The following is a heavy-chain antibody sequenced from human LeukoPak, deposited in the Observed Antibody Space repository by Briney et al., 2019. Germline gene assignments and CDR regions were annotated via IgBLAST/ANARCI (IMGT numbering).Heavy chain of an antibody. D-gene: IGHD6-13*01. V-gene: IGHV3-30-3*01. CDR3: ARPFSGSWWSVEDY. Sequence: PGGSLRLSCAASGFTFSSYAMHWVRQAPGKGLEWVAVISYDGSNKYYADSVKGRFTISRDNPKNTLYLQMNSVRAEDTAVYYCARPFSGSWWSVEDYWGQGTLVTVSS. CDR2: ISYDGSNK. CDR1: GFTFSSYA. J-gene: IGHJ4*02.